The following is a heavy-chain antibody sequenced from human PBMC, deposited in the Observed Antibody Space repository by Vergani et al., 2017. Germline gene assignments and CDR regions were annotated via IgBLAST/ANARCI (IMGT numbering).Heavy chain of an antibody. V-gene: IGHV3-23*01. CDR1: GFTFSSYA. Sequence: EVQLLESGGGLVQPGGSLRLSCAASGFTFSSYAMSWVRQAPGKGLEWVSAISGSGGSTYYADSVKGRFTISRDNSKNTLYLQMNSLRAEDTAVYYCATPPEDYYDSSGXLGYWGQGTLVTVSS. J-gene: IGHJ4*02. CDR3: ATPPEDYYDSSGXLGY. CDR2: ISGSGGST. D-gene: IGHD3-22*01.